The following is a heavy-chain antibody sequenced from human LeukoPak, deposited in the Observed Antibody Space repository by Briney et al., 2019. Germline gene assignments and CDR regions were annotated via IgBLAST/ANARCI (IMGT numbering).Heavy chain of an antibody. J-gene: IGHJ4*02. D-gene: IGHD3-10*01. CDR1: GFTFSTYT. CDR2: ISGNGGST. V-gene: IGHV3-23*01. Sequence: GGSLRLSGAASGFTFSTYTMTWVRQAPGKGLEWVSAISGNGGSTYYADSVKGRFTISRDNSKSTLYLQMNNLRAEDTAVYYCAKDIAFPSGYWGQGTLVTVSS. CDR3: AKDIAFPSGY.